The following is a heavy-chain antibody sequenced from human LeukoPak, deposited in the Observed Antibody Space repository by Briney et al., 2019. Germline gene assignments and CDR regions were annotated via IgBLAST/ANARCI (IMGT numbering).Heavy chain of an antibody. CDR1: GFTFSSYS. J-gene: IGHJ3*02. CDR2: ISSSGTYV. D-gene: IGHD3-9*01. V-gene: IGHV3-21*01. CDR3: ARASSKQLAGYLPDGFDI. Sequence: GGSLRLSCAASGFTFSSYSMNWVRQAPGKGLEWVSSISSSGTYVYYADSVKGRFTISRDNAKNSLSLQMNSLRADDAAVYYCARASSKQLAGYLPDGFDIWGQGIMVTVSS.